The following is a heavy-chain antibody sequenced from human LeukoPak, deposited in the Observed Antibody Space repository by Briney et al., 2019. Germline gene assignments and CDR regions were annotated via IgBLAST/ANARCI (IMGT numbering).Heavy chain of an antibody. Sequence: GGSLRLPCAASGFTFSSYAMSWVRQAPGKGLEWVSAIHPSGSTYYADSVKGRFTISSDNSKNTLYLQMNSLRAEDTAVYYCAKGYSSSWYYFDYWGQGTLVTVSS. CDR2: IHPSGST. J-gene: IGHJ4*02. V-gene: IGHV3-23*01. D-gene: IGHD6-13*01. CDR1: GFTFSSYA. CDR3: AKGYSSSWYYFDY.